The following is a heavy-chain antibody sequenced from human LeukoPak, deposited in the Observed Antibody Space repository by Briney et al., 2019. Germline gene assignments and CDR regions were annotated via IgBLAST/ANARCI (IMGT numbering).Heavy chain of an antibody. V-gene: IGHV4-59*05. CDR1: GGSISTYD. D-gene: IGHD2-15*01. CDR2: IYYSGST. CDR3: ARALPDIVVVVAATRNWFDP. Sequence: SETLSLTCTVSGGSISTYDWSWIRQPPGKGLEWIGSIYYSGSTYYNPSLKSRVTISVDTSKNQFSLKLSSVTAADTAVYYCARALPDIVVVVAATRNWFDPWGQGTLVTVSS. J-gene: IGHJ5*02.